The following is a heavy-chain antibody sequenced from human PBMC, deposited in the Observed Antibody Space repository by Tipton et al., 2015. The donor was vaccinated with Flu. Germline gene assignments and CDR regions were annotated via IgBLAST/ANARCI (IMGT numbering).Heavy chain of an antibody. CDR2: IYTSGST. CDR3: ARGSGSGTYVIFDY. J-gene: IGHJ4*02. CDR1: GDSMRSYY. D-gene: IGHD3-10*01. V-gene: IGHV4-4*07. Sequence: TLSLTCTVSGDSMRSYYWSWIRQPAGKGLEWIGRIYTSGSTYYNPSLKSRVSMSIDTSKDQFSLKLSSVTAADTAVYYCARGSGSGTYVIFDYWGQGTLVTVSP.